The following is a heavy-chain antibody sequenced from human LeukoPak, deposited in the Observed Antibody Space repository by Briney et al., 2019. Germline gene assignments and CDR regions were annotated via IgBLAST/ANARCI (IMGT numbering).Heavy chain of an antibody. Sequence: EGSLRLSCAASGFTFSNYAMHWVRQAPGKGLEWVAVISYDGSHKYYADSVKGRFTISRDNSKNTLYLQMNSLRAEDTAVYYCARDSHSSGRYYFDYWGQGTLVTVSS. V-gene: IGHV3-30*04. CDR1: GFTFSNYA. CDR2: ISYDGSHK. J-gene: IGHJ4*02. D-gene: IGHD3-22*01. CDR3: ARDSHSSGRYYFDY.